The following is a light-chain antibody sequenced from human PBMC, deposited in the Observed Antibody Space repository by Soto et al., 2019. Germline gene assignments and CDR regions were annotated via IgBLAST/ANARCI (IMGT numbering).Light chain of an antibody. V-gene: IGKV1-9*01. CDR2: AAS. CDR1: QDISSY. Sequence: PLTQSPSSLSASVGDRVTITCRASQDISSYLAWYQQRPGKAPKLPIYAASTLQRGAPSRFSGSGSGTDFTLTISSLQPEDFATYYCQQLNSYLWTFGQGTKVEIK. J-gene: IGKJ1*01. CDR3: QQLNSYLWT.